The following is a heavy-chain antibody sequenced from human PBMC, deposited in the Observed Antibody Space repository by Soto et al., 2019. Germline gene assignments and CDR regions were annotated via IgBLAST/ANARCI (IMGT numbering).Heavy chain of an antibody. D-gene: IGHD3-9*01. J-gene: IGHJ4*02. Sequence: PSATLSLTCTVSGGSACSSSYYWGWVRQPPGKGLEWIGSVYYSGSTYYNPSLESRVTISVDKSKNQFSLKLMSLSAADTAVYYCGRLEGLATISYYFDYWGQGALVTVSS. CDR2: VYYSGST. CDR3: GRLEGLATISYYFDY. CDR1: GGSACSSSYY. V-gene: IGHV4-39*01.